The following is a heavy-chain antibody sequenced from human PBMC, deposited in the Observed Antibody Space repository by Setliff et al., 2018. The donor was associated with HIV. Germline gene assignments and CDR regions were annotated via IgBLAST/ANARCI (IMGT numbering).Heavy chain of an antibody. CDR3: ARGFLRSRRRWFDP. CDR1: GGSISTYY. Sequence: SETLSLTCTVSGGSISTYYWSWIRQPPGKGLEWIGYINKSGSSIYNPSLKSRVTISVDTSKTQISLRLSSVTAADTAVYYCARGFLRSRRRWFDPWGQGTLVTVSS. J-gene: IGHJ5*02. CDR2: INKSGSS. V-gene: IGHV4-59*01. D-gene: IGHD4-17*01.